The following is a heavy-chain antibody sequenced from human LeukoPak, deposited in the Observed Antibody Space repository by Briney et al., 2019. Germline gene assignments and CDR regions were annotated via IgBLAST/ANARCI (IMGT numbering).Heavy chain of an antibody. CDR3: AKGGVYCSGGSCYFDY. Sequence: GGSLRLSCAASGFTFSSYSMNWVRQAPGKGLEWVSAISGSGGSTYYADSVKGRFTISRDNSKNTLYLQMNSLRAEDTAVYYCAKGGVYCSGGSCYFDYWGQGTLVTVSS. D-gene: IGHD2-15*01. J-gene: IGHJ4*02. CDR1: GFTFSSYS. CDR2: ISGSGGST. V-gene: IGHV3-23*01.